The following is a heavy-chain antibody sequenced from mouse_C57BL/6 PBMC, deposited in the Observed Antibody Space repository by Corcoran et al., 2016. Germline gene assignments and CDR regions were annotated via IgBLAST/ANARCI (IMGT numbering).Heavy chain of an antibody. D-gene: IGHD2-3*01. CDR3: ARGTSFYDGYSAWFAY. Sequence: DVQLQESGPGLVKPSQSLSLTCSVTGYSITSGYYWNWIRQFPGNKLEWMGYISYDGSNNYNPSLKNRISITRDTSKNQFFLKLNSVTTEDTATYYCARGTSFYDGYSAWFAYWGQGTLVTVSA. J-gene: IGHJ3*01. CDR1: GYSITSGYY. V-gene: IGHV3-6*01. CDR2: ISYDGSN.